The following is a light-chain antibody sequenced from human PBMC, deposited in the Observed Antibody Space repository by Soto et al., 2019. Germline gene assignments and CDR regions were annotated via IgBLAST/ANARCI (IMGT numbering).Light chain of an antibody. CDR1: SSDIGAYDY. CDR3: SSHGGANNFYV. V-gene: IGLV2-8*01. Sequence: QSARTQPPSASGSPGQSVTISCTGTSSDIGAYDYVSWYQQHPGKAPKLMIYEVSKRPSGVPDRFSASKSGNTASLTVSGLQAEDDADYYCSSHGGANNFYVFGTGTKVTVL. J-gene: IGLJ1*01. CDR2: EVS.